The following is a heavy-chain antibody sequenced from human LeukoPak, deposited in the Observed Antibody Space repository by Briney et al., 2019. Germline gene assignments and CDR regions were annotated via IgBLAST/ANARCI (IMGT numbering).Heavy chain of an antibody. D-gene: IGHD3-22*01. CDR3: AREYYYDSSGYFPDAFDI. CDR2: INPNSGGT. CDR1: GYTFTGYY. Sequence: GASVKVSCKASGYTFTGYYMHWVRQAPGQGLEWMGWINPNSGGTNYAQKFQGRVTMTRDTSISTAYMELSRLRSDDTAVYYCAREYYYDSSGYFPDAFDIWGQGTMVTVSS. J-gene: IGHJ3*02. V-gene: IGHV1-2*02.